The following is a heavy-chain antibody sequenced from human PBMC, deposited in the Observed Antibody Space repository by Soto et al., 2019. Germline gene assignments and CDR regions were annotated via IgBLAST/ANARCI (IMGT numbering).Heavy chain of an antibody. V-gene: IGHV4-59*01. D-gene: IGHD3-10*01. CDR1: DGYISSSC. CDR3: ARVVSDGWHAY. CDR2: MYYSGST. J-gene: IGHJ4*02. Sequence: TLETLRLSWAVADGYISSSCWSWLRQPPGKGLEWIGYMYYSGSTKNNPSLKSRLTIDTSKNQISLKLSSVTAADTAIYYCARVVSDGWHAYWGQGTQVTVSS.